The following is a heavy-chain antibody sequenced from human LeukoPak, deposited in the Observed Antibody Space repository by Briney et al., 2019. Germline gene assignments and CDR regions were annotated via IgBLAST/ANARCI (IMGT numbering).Heavy chain of an antibody. D-gene: IGHD2-21*02. CDR2: IDPNGGST. J-gene: IGHJ4*02. Sequence: ASVKVSCKASGYTFTSHYMHWVRQAPGQGLEWMGIIDPNGGSTTYAQKFQGRVTMTRDTSTSTGYMELSSLRSEDTAVYYCARARGDCPFGYWGQGTLVTVSS. CDR1: GYTFTSHY. CDR3: ARARGDCPFGY. V-gene: IGHV1-46*01.